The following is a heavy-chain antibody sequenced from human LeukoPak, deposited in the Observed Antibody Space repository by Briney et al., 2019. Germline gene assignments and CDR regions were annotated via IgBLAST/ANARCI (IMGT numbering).Heavy chain of an antibody. CDR3: AKADRGWGVITKD. CDR2: IGGSGDFK. J-gene: IGHJ4*02. CDR1: GFTFSTYA. Sequence: GGSLRLSCAASGFTFSTYAMSWVRQAPGKGLEGVSAIGGSGDFKYYAEYVRGRFTSSRDNSEKTLYLQMNSLRAEDTAVYYCAKADRGWGVITKDWGQGTLVTVSS. V-gene: IGHV3-23*01. D-gene: IGHD3-10*01.